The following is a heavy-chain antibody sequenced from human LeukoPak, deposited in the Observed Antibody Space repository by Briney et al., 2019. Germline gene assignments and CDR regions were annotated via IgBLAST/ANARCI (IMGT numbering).Heavy chain of an antibody. CDR3: AKDGGSSYYMDV. D-gene: IGHD2-15*01. CDR1: GLTFSGYG. CDR2: IRYDGSNK. J-gene: IGHJ6*03. Sequence: GGSLRLSCAASGLTFSGYGMHWVRQAPGKGLEWVAFIRYDGSNKYYADSVKGRFTISRDNSKNTLYLQMNSLRAGDTAVYYCAKDGGSSYYMDVWGKGTTVTVSS. V-gene: IGHV3-30*02.